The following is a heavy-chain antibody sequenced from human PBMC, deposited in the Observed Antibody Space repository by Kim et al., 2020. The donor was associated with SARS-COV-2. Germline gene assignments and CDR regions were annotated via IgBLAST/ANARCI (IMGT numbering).Heavy chain of an antibody. V-gene: IGHV3-23*01. Sequence: GGSLRLSCAASGFTFTNYAMSWVRQAPGKGLEWVSTISGNGAVTYYADSVKGRFTISRDSSTNTLTLQMNSLGAEDTAVYYCVYNIKPGLPPFDYLGQGT. CDR3: VYNIKPGLPPFDY. J-gene: IGHJ4*02. CDR2: ISGNGAVT. D-gene: IGHD1-20*01. CDR1: GFTFTNYA.